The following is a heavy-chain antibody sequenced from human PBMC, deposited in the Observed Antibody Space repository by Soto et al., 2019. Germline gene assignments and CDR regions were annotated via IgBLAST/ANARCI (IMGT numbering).Heavy chain of an antibody. Sequence: GASVNVSCKASGGTFSSYAISWVRQAPGQGLEWMGRIIPILGIANYAQKFQGRVTITADKSTSTAYMELSSLRSEDTAVYYCARDRTVTTLLDPWGQGTLVTVSS. D-gene: IGHD4-17*01. V-gene: IGHV1-69*04. CDR3: ARDRTVTTLLDP. J-gene: IGHJ5*02. CDR2: IIPILGIA. CDR1: GGTFSSYA.